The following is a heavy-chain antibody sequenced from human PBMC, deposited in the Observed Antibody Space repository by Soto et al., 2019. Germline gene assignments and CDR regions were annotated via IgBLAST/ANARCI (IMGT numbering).Heavy chain of an antibody. CDR2: ISAYNGNT. J-gene: IGHJ4*02. D-gene: IGHD3-3*01. V-gene: IGHV1-18*01. CDR3: ARDWDTIFGVVTPLAY. Sequence: ASVKVSCKASGYTFTSYGISWVRQDPGQGLEWMGWISAYNGNTNYAQKLQGRVTMTTDTSTSTAYMELRSLRSDDTAVYYCARDWDTIFGVVTPLAYWGQGTLVTVSS. CDR1: GYTFTSYG.